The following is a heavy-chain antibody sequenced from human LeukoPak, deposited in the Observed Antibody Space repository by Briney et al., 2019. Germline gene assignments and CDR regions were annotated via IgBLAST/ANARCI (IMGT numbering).Heavy chain of an antibody. D-gene: IGHD6-13*01. CDR1: GFTFSSYS. CDR2: ISSSSSYI. V-gene: IGHV3-21*01. CDR3: ARGSSSPMEIDY. Sequence: GGPLRLSCGASGFTFSSYSMNWVRQAPGKGLEWVSSISSSSSYIYYADSVKGRFTISRDNAENSLYLQMNSLRAEDTAVYYWARGSSSPMEIDYWGRGTLVTVSS. J-gene: IGHJ4*02.